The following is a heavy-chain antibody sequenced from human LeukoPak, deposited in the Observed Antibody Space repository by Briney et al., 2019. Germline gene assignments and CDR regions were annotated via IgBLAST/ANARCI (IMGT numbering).Heavy chain of an antibody. CDR2: IYYSGST. Sequence: SETLSLTCTVSGGSISSYYWSWIRQPPGKGLEWIGYIYYSGSTNYNPSLKSRVTISVDTSKNQFSLKLSSVTAADTAVYYCARGYVGARGNYYYGMDVWGQGTTVTVSS. J-gene: IGHJ6*02. D-gene: IGHD1-26*01. CDR1: GGSISSYY. CDR3: ARGYVGARGNYYYGMDV. V-gene: IGHV4-59*08.